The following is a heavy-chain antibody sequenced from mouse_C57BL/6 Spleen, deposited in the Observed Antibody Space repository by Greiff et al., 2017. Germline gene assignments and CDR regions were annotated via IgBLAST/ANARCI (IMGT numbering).Heavy chain of an antibody. CDR1: GYTFTSYW. D-gene: IGHD2-1*01. V-gene: IGHV1-64*01. J-gene: IGHJ4*01. CDR3: ARGHYGNNYYAMDY. CDR2: IHPNSGST. Sequence: VQLQQSGAELVKPGASVKLSCKASGYTFTSYWMHWVKQRPGQGLEWIGMIHPNSGSTNYNEKFKSKATLTVDKSSSTAYMQLSSLTSEDSAVYYCARGHYGNNYYAMDYWGQGTSVTVSS.